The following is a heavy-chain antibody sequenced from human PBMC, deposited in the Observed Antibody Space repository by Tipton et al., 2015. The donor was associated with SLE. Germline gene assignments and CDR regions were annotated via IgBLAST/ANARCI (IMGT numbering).Heavy chain of an antibody. Sequence: TLSLTCTVSGGSIRSNYWSWIRQPPGKGLEWIGYIYYSGSTDYNPSLKSRVTLSVDTSKNQFSLKLSSVTAADTAVYYCARDRGYYYYYMDVWGKGTTVTVSS. J-gene: IGHJ6*03. V-gene: IGHV4-59*01. CDR3: ARDRGYYYYYMDV. CDR2: IYYSGST. CDR1: GGSIRSNY. D-gene: IGHD3-10*01.